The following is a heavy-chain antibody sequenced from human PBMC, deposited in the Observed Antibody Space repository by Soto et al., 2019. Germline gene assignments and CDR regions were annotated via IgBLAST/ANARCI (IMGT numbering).Heavy chain of an antibody. Sequence: QVQLVQSGAEEKKPGASVKVSCKASGYTFTGYAMHWVRQAPGQRLEWMGWINAGNGNTKYSQKFQGRVSITRDTSASTAYMELRRLTSEDTAVYYCARAVAVPADFDYWGQGTLVTVSS. CDR3: ARAVAVPADFDY. J-gene: IGHJ4*02. D-gene: IGHD6-19*01. CDR1: GYTFTGYA. CDR2: INAGNGNT. V-gene: IGHV1-3*05.